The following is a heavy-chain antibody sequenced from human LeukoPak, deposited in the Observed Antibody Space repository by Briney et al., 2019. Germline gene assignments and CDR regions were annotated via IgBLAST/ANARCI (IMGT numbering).Heavy chain of an antibody. V-gene: IGHV1-69*13. J-gene: IGHJ4*02. CDR1: GGTFSSYA. D-gene: IGHD2-2*01. CDR2: IIPIFGTA. CDR3: AREKSCSSTSCYGYFDY. Sequence: SVKVSCKASGGTFSSYAISWVRQAPGQGLEWMGGIIPIFGTANYAQKFQGRVTITADESTSTAYMELSSLGSEDTAVYYCAREKSCSSTSCYGYFDYWGQGTLVTVSS.